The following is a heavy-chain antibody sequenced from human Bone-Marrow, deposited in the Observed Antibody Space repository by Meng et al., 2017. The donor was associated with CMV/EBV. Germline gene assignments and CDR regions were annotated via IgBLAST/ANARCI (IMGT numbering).Heavy chain of an antibody. CDR3: ARTKQYCSSTSCYPYYYYGMDV. J-gene: IGHJ6*02. D-gene: IGHD2-2*01. CDR2: MNPNSGNT. V-gene: IGHV1-8*03. CDR1: GYTFTSYD. Sequence: ASVKVSCKASGYTFTSYDINWVRQATGQGLEWMGWMNPNSGNTGYAQKFQGRVTITRNTSISTAYMELSSLRSEDTAVYYCARTKQYCSSTSCYPYYYYGMDVWGQGTTVTGSS.